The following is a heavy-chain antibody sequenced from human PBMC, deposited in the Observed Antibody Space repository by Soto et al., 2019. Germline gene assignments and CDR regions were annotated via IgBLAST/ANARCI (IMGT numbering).Heavy chain of an antibody. D-gene: IGHD2-2*01. J-gene: IGHJ4*02. Sequence: GGSLRLSCAASGFTVSSNYMSWVRQAPGKGLEWVSVIYSGGSTYYADSVKGRFTISRDNSKNTLYLQMNSLRAEDTAVYYCCSTVARLVARGPREYYFDYWGQGTLVTVSS. CDR2: IYSGGST. V-gene: IGHV3-53*01. CDR1: GFTVSSNY. CDR3: CSTVARLVARGPREYYFDY.